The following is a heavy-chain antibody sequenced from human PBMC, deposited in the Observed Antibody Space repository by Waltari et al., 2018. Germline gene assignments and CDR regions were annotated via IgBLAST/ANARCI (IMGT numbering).Heavy chain of an antibody. CDR1: GGTFSSYA. CDR2: IIPIFGTA. J-gene: IGHJ6*02. Sequence: QVQLVQSGAEVKKPGSSVKVSCKASGGTFSSYAISWVRQAPGQGLEWMGGIIPIFGTANYAQKFQGRVTITADTAVYYCARVRAAAGRGAYYYYYGMDVWGQGTTVTVSS. D-gene: IGHD6-13*01. V-gene: IGHV1-69*13. CDR3: MDV.